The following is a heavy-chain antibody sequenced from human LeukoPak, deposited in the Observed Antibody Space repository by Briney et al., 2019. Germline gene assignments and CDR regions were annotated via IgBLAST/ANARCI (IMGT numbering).Heavy chain of an antibody. CDR2: IYSGGST. Sequence: GGSLRLSCAASGFTVSSNYMSWVRQAPGKGLEWVSVIYSGGSTYYADSVKGRFTISRDNAKNSLYLQMNSLRAEDTAVYYCARDLEHHRINWFDPWGQGNLVTVSS. D-gene: IGHD1/OR15-1a*01. J-gene: IGHJ5*02. CDR3: ARDLEHHRINWFDP. CDR1: GFTVSSNY. V-gene: IGHV3-66*01.